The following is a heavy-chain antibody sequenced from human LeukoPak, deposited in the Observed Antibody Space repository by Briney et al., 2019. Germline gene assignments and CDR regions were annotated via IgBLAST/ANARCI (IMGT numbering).Heavy chain of an antibody. V-gene: IGHV3-23*01. D-gene: IGHD6-13*01. Sequence: GGSLRLSCVFSGFTFSSYAMSWVRQAPGKGLEWVSAISGSGGSTYYADSVKGRFTISRDNSKNTLYLQMNSLRAEDTAVYYCAKNRRGSSSWYVYWGQGTLVTVSS. J-gene: IGHJ4*02. CDR1: GFTFSSYA. CDR3: AKNRRGSSSWYVY. CDR2: ISGSGGST.